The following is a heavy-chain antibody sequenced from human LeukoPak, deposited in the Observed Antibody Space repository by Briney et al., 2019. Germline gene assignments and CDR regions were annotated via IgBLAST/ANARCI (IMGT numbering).Heavy chain of an antibody. V-gene: IGHV1-46*01. Sequence: ASVKVSCKASGYTFPSYYMHWVRQVPGQGLEWMGIINPSTGTTSYAQKFQGRVTMTRDMSTSTVYMQLSSLRSEDTAVYYCASSPLTEWLYYFDYWGQRTLVTVSS. J-gene: IGHJ4*02. CDR1: GYTFPSYY. D-gene: IGHD5-24*01. CDR2: INPSTGTT. CDR3: ASSPLTEWLYYFDY.